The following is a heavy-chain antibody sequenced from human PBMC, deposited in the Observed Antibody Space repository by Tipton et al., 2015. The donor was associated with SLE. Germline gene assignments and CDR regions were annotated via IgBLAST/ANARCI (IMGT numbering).Heavy chain of an antibody. D-gene: IGHD1-1*01. CDR3: AKKRGATYGIYYFDY. J-gene: IGHJ4*02. Sequence: SLRLSCRASGFDFNRYAMSWVRQAPGKGLEWVSSGGSGGGKYYAESVRGRFAVSRDSSKNTIYLQMDNLRVEDTAVYYCAKKRGATYGIYYFDYWGQGALVTVSS. CDR2: SGGSGGGK. CDR1: GFDFNRYA. V-gene: IGHV3-23*01.